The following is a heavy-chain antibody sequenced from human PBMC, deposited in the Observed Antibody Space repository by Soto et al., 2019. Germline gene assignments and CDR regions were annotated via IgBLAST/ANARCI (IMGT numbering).Heavy chain of an antibody. D-gene: IGHD1-26*01. V-gene: IGHV3-23*01. CDR1: GLTFSNYA. J-gene: IGHJ4*02. Sequence: HPGGSLRLSCAVSGLTFSNYAMSWVRQAPGKGLQWVSTINGGGSSTYFADSVKGRFTISRDNSKNTVYLQMNSLRAEDTAVYYCAKEVGGTYYYFDYWGQGTLVTVSS. CDR2: INGGGSST. CDR3: AKEVGGTYYYFDY.